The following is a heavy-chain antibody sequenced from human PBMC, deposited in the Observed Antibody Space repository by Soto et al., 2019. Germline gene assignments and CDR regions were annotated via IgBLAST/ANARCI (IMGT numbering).Heavy chain of an antibody. CDR2: INPNSGGT. V-gene: IGHV1-2*04. CDR1: GYTFTGYY. CDR3: ASGRGSGFLPDAFDI. D-gene: IGHD3-22*01. J-gene: IGHJ3*02. Sequence: GASVKVSCKASGYTFTGYYMHWVRQAPGQGLEWMGWINPNSGGTNYAQKFQGWVTMTRDTSISTAYMELSRLRSDDTAVYYCASGRGSGFLPDAFDIWGQGTMVTVSS.